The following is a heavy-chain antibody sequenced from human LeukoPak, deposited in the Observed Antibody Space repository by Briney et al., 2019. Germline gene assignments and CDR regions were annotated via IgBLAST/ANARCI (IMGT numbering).Heavy chain of an antibody. CDR1: GGSFSGYY. CDR3: ARDGRGATVTTWETYYYYYMDV. Sequence: KPSETLSLTCAVYGGSFSGYYWSWIRQPPGKGLEWIGEINHSGSTNYNPSLKSRVTISVDTSKNQFSLKLSSVTAADTAVYYCARDGRGATVTTWETYYYYYMDVWGKGTTVTVSS. V-gene: IGHV4-34*01. J-gene: IGHJ6*03. D-gene: IGHD4-17*01. CDR2: INHSGST.